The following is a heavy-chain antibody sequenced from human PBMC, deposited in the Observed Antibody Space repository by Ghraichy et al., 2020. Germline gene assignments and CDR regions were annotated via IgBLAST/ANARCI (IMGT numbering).Heavy chain of an antibody. CDR1: GASINSRDW. CDR2: IYNRGSA. Sequence: SETLSLTCVVSGASINSRDWWNWVRQPPGGRLGWIGEIYNRGSANYHPSLKSRFTISVDKSKNHFYLKLNSVTAADTAVYYCGSDHRYNGDSWAFDIWGKGSMVTVSS. V-gene: IGHV4/OR15-8*01. D-gene: IGHD2-21*01. CDR3: GSDHRYNGDSWAFDI. J-gene: IGHJ3*02.